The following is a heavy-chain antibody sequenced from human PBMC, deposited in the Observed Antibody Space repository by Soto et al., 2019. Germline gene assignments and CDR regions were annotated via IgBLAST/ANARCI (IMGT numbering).Heavy chain of an antibody. D-gene: IGHD3-3*01. Sequence: GGSLRLSCAASGFTFSSYSMNWVRQAPGKGLEWVSSISSSSSYIYYADSVKGRFTISRDNAKNSLYLQMNSLRAEDTAVYYCARDPPRTLRFLEWFPGSGMDVWGQGTTVTV. V-gene: IGHV3-21*01. CDR1: GFTFSSYS. J-gene: IGHJ6*02. CDR3: ARDPPRTLRFLEWFPGSGMDV. CDR2: ISSSSSYI.